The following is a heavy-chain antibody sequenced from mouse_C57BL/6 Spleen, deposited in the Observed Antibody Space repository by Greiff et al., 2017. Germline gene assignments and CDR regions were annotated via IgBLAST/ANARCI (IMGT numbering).Heavy chain of an antibody. J-gene: IGHJ1*03. CDR1: GYTFTDYY. D-gene: IGHD1-1*01. V-gene: IGHV1-26*01. CDR2: INPNNGGT. CDR3: ARPYYYGSVWYFDV. Sequence: EVQLQQSGPELVKPGASVKISCKASGYTFTDYYMNWVKQSHGKSLEWIGDINPNNGGTSYNQTFKGKATLTVDKSSSTAYMELRSLTSEDSAVYYCARPYYYGSVWYFDVWGTGTTVTVAS.